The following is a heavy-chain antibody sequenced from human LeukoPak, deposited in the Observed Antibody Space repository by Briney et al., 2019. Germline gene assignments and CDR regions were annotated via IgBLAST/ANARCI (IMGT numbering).Heavy chain of an antibody. CDR1: GFTFSSYA. CDR2: ITDSGGST. D-gene: IGHD3-22*01. J-gene: IGHJ4*02. CDR3: AKYGSGYYDFDY. Sequence: GGSLRLSCVASGFTFSSYAMTWVRQAPGKGLEWVSAITDSGGSTYYADSVKGRFIISRDNSKNTLYLQMNSLRAEDTAVYHCAKYGSGYYDFDYWGQGTLVTVSS. V-gene: IGHV3-23*01.